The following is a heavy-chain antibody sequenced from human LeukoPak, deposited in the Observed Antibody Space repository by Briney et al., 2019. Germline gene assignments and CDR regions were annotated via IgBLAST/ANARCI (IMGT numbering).Heavy chain of an antibody. J-gene: IGHJ4*02. D-gene: IGHD4-17*01. V-gene: IGHV4-59*01. CDR3: ARGQGYGLLNALDY. CDR1: GGFITNYY. Sequence: PSETLSLTCSVSGGFITNYYWGWIRQPPGKGLEWIGCIYYSGDSNSDPSLKSRVSISVDTSKNQFSLKLTSVTAADTAVYYCARGQGYGLLNALDYWGQGTLVTVSS. CDR2: IYYSGDS.